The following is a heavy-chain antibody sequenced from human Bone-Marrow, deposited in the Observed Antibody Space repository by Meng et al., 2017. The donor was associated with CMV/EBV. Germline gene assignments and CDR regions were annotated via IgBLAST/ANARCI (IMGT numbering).Heavy chain of an antibody. CDR2: IRHDGTNK. CDR3: ARDQGYCSSTSCPGHYGMDV. J-gene: IGHJ6*02. CDR1: GFTFSSYG. V-gene: IGHV3-30*02. Sequence: GESLKISCAASGFTFSSYGVHWVRQAPGKGLEWVAFIRHDGTNKYYADSVKGRFTISRDSSKSTLYLQMNSLRPEDTAVYYCARDQGYCSSTSCPGHYGMDVWGQGTTVTVSS. D-gene: IGHD2-2*01.